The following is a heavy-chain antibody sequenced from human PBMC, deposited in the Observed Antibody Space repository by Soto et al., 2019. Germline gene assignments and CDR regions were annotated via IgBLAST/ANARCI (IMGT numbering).Heavy chain of an antibody. V-gene: IGHV3-9*01. CDR3: AKDRSSGSPYYGMDF. D-gene: IGHD3-10*01. CDR1: GFTFGDYA. Sequence: PXGSLRLTCAASGFTFGDYAMHWVRQVPGKGLEWVSGFKWDSGDVGYADSVKGRFTISRDNARNSLYLQMNSLRPEDTAVYYCAKDRSSGSPYYGMDFWGQGTMVTVSS. CDR2: FKWDSGDV. J-gene: IGHJ6*02.